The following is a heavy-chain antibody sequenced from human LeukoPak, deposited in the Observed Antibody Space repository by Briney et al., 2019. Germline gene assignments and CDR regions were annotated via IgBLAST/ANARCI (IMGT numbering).Heavy chain of an antibody. Sequence: LRLSCAASGFTVSSNYMSWVRQPPGKGLEWIGYIYYSGSTYYNPSLKSRVTISVDTSKNQFSLKLSSVTAADTAVYYCARGPDSSSFGMDVWGQGTTVTVSS. V-gene: IGHV4-30-4*08. CDR2: IYYSGST. J-gene: IGHJ6*02. CDR1: GFTVSSNY. D-gene: IGHD6-6*01. CDR3: ARGPDSSSFGMDV.